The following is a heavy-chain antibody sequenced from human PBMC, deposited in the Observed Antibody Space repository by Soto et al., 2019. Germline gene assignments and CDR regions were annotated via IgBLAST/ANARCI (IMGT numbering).Heavy chain of an antibody. CDR1: GVTFSSYG. J-gene: IGHJ4*01. V-gene: IGHV3-30*03. CDR2: ISYDGSNK. D-gene: IGHD3-22*01. Sequence: GGSLRLSCASSGVTFSSYGMHWVRQAPGKGLEWVAVISYDGSNKYYADSVKGRFTISRDNSKNTLYLQMNSLKTEDTGIYYCTTDSYSTMIVVRFDYWGHGTLVTVSS. CDR3: TTDSYSTMIVVRFDY.